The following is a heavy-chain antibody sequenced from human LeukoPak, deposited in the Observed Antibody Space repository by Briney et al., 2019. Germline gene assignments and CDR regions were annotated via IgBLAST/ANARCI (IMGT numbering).Heavy chain of an antibody. CDR1: GGYISSNYYY. D-gene: IGHD2-15*01. V-gene: IGHV4-39*07. CDR2: IYYSGHT. J-gene: IGHJ4*02. Sequence: SETLSLTCTVSGGYISSNYYYWGWIRQPPGKGLEWIGSIYYSGHTYYNPSLKSRVTISVDTSNNQFSLKLSSVTAADTAIYYCASEYCSGDSCEGGHFDYWGQGTLVTVSS. CDR3: ASEYCSGDSCEGGHFDY.